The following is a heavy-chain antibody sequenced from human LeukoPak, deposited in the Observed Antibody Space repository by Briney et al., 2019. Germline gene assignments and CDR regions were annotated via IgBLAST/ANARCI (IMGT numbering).Heavy chain of an antibody. V-gene: IGHV3-23*01. D-gene: IGHD6-19*01. CDR1: GFTFSSYA. CDR3: AKDPVWGIAVAGTPGAFDI. CDR2: ISGSGGST. J-gene: IGHJ3*02. Sequence: PGGSLRLSCAASGFTFSSYAMSWVRQAPGNGLEWVSAISGSGGSTYYADSVKGRFTISRDNSKNTLYLQMNSLRAEDTAVYYCAKDPVWGIAVAGTPGAFDIWGQGTMVTVSS.